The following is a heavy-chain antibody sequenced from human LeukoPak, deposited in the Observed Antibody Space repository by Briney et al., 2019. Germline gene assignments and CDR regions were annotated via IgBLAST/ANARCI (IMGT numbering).Heavy chain of an antibody. CDR2: IYYSGST. D-gene: IGHD6-19*01. J-gene: IGHJ4*02. CDR3: ARAGIAVAGPIDY. CDR1: GYSISSSYY. Sequence: SETLSLTCAVSGYSISSSYYWGWIRQPPGKGLEWIGSIYYSGSTYYNPSLKSRVTISVDTSKNQFSLKLSSVTAADTAVYYCARAGIAVAGPIDYWGQGTLVTVSS. V-gene: IGHV4-38-2*01.